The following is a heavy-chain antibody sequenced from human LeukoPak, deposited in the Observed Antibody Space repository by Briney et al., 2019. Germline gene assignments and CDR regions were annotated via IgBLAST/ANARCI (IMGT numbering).Heavy chain of an antibody. J-gene: IGHJ4*01. Sequence: GGSLRLSCGASGFTFSYHWMHWVRQVPGKGLLWVSRIDGGGSSTSYADSVKGRFSISRDNAKSTLYLQMRSLRAEDTAVYYCARGPGSSGGAYVGDYWGPGTLVTVSS. CDR1: GFTFSYHW. CDR3: ARGPGSSGGAYVGDY. CDR2: IDGGGSST. D-gene: IGHD3-22*01. V-gene: IGHV3-74*01.